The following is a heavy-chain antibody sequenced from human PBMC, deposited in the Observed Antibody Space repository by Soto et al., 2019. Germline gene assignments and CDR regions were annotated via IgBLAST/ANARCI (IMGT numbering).Heavy chain of an antibody. Sequence: ASVKVSCKASGYTFTGYYMHWVRQAPGQGLEWMGWINPNSGGTNYAQKFQGWVTMTRDTSISTAYMELNSLRAEDTAVYYCAKDRPSRGIVVVVAATNYYYGMDVWGQGTTVTSP. D-gene: IGHD2-15*01. CDR3: AKDRPSRGIVVVVAATNYYYGMDV. CDR2: INPNSGGT. J-gene: IGHJ6*02. CDR1: GYTFTGYY. V-gene: IGHV1-2*04.